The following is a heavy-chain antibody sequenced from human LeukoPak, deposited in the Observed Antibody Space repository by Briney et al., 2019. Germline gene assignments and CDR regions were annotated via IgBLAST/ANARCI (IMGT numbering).Heavy chain of an antibody. CDR3: ARYGQQLVRGSIDY. D-gene: IGHD6-13*01. J-gene: IGHJ4*02. Sequence: PGGSLGLSCAASGFTVSSNYMSWVRQAPGKGLEWVSYISSSSSTIYYAAAVKGRFTISRNNTKNSLYLQMNSLRAEDTAVYYCARYGQQLVRGSIDYWGQGTLVTVSS. CDR1: GFTVSSNY. CDR2: ISSSSSTI. V-gene: IGHV3-48*01.